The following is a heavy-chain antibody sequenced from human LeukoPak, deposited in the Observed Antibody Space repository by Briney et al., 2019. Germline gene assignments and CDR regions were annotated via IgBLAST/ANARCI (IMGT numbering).Heavy chain of an antibody. J-gene: IGHJ4*02. CDR2: INSDGSST. D-gene: IGHD3-22*01. CDR1: GFTFSSYW. CDR3: ARGYYDSSDYYPIVY. Sequence: GGSLRLSCAASGFTFSSYWMHWVRQAPGKGPVWVSRINSDGSSTSYADSVKGRFTISRDNAKNTLYLQMNSLRAEDTAVYYCARGYYDSSDYYPIVYWGQGTLVTVSS. V-gene: IGHV3-74*01.